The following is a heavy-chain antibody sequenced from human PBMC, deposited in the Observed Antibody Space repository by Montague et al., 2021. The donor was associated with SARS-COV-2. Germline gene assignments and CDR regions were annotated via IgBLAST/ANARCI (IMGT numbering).Heavy chain of an antibody. V-gene: IGHV3-48*04. CDR2: ISMSETRI. D-gene: IGHD5-18*01. CDR1: GFTFSRYS. CDR3: ARVASEHTAMAPDY. J-gene: IGHJ4*02. Sequence: SLRLSCAAAGFTFSRYSMNWVRQAPGKGLERISYISMSETRIQYADSVKGRFTTSRDNARNSLYLQMRSLTGGDTAVYYCARVASEHTAMAPDYWGQGTLVTVSS.